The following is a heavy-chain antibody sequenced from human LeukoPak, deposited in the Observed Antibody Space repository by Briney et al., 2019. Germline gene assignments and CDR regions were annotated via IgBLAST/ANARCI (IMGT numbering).Heavy chain of an antibody. CDR2: IYYSGST. CDR1: GGSISSHY. CDR3: ARGKIAGGSDGAFDI. V-gene: IGHV4-59*11. D-gene: IGHD6-13*01. Sequence: SETLSLTCTVSGGSISSHYWSWIRQPPGKGLEWMGFIYYSGSTNCNPSLKSRVSISVDTSKNQLSLKVSSVSAADTAVYYCARGKIAGGSDGAFDIWGQGTKVTVSS. J-gene: IGHJ3*02.